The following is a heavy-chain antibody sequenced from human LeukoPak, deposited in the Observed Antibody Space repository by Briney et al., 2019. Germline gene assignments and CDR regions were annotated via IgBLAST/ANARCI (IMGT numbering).Heavy chain of an antibody. D-gene: IGHD3-10*01. CDR1: RGTFSSYS. Sequence: SVKVSCKASRGTFSSYSSIRVQQAPAPPLEWIGGIIPIFCTANYAQKFQGRVTITADKSTSTAYMELSSLRSEDTAVYYCATAPGGGSGSGYGMDVWGKGTTVSVS. J-gene: IGHJ6*04. V-gene: IGHV1-69*06. CDR3: ATAPGGGSGSGYGMDV. CDR2: IIPIFCTA.